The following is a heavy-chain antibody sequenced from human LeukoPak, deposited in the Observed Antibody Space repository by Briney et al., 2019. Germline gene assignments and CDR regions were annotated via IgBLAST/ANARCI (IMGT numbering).Heavy chain of an antibody. D-gene: IGHD2-2*02. CDR1: GGTFSSYA. J-gene: IGHJ3*02. CDR3: ARGGVVVVPAAILGIDAFDI. CDR2: IIPIFGTA. Sequence: SVKVSCKASGGTFSSYAISWVRQAPGQGLEWVAGIIPIFGTANYAQKFQGRVTITADESTSTAYMGLSSLRSEDTAVYYCARGGVVVVPAAILGIDAFDIWGQGTMVTVSS. V-gene: IGHV1-69*13.